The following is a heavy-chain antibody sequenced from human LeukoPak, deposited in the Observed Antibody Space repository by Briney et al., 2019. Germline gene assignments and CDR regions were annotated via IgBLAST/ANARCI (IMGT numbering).Heavy chain of an antibody. CDR2: INHSGST. V-gene: IGHV4-34*01. Sequence: SETLSHTCAIYGGSFSGYYWSWFRQPPGKGLEWIGEINHSGSTNYDPSLESRVTISEDLSKNQFSLKLTSVTAADTAVYYCARGPPRDFDTSGFYYNYWGQGILVTVSS. CDR1: GGSFSGYY. CDR3: ARGPPRDFDTSGFYYNY. J-gene: IGHJ4*02. D-gene: IGHD3-22*01.